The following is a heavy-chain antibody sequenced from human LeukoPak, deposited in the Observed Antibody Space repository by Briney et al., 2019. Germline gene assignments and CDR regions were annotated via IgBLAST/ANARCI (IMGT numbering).Heavy chain of an antibody. V-gene: IGHV3-33*01. CDR2: IWHDGSHK. J-gene: IGHJ4*02. CDR3: AREIFGSGGYPDF. D-gene: IGHD3-10*01. CDR1: GFSFDTYA. Sequence: GGSLRLSCAASGFSFDTYAMHWVRQAPGPGLEWVALIWHDGSHKFYSNSVRGQFTISRDNSKNTVYLQMNNLRPDDTAVYYCAREIFGSGGYPDFWGQGTLVTVSS.